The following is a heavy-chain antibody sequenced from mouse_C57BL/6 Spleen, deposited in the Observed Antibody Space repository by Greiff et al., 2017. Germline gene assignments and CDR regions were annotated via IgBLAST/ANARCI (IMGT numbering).Heavy chain of an antibody. D-gene: IGHD1-1*01. CDR2: IYPGSGST. CDR3: ARWWGYYGRSHEGYFDV. CDR1: GYTFTSYW. Sequence: VQLQQPGAELVKPGASVKMSCKASGYTFTSYWITWVKQRPGQGLEWIGDIYPGSGSTNYNEKFKSKATLTVDTSSSTAYMQLSSLTSEDSAVYYCARWWGYYGRSHEGYFDVWGTGTTVTVSS. J-gene: IGHJ1*03. V-gene: IGHV1-55*01.